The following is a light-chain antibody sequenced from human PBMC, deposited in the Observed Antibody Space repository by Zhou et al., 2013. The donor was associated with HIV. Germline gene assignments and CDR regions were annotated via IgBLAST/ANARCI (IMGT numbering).Light chain of an antibody. CDR3: MQGTHWPVT. V-gene: IGKV2-28*01. CDR1: QSLLNSHGYNC. Sequence: DIVMTQSPLSLSVTPGEPASISCRSSQSLLNSHGYNCLDWYLQKPGQSPQLLIYLGSNRASGVPDRFSGSGSGTDFTLKISRVEAEDVGVYYCMQGTHWPVTFGQGTKLEIK. J-gene: IGKJ2*01. CDR2: LGS.